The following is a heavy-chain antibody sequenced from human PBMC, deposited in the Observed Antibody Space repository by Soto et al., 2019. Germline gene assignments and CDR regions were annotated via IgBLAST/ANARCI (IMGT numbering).Heavy chain of an antibody. Sequence: QVQLVQSGAEVQKPGASVKVSCKASGYTFSDYDIIWVRQATGQGLEWMGWLNANSGNTGYARQFQGRVTMTWDTSISTGYMELSRLRSDDTAVYFCARGYYDRSGYYPTDYWGQGTLVTVSS. V-gene: IGHV1-8*01. J-gene: IGHJ4*02. D-gene: IGHD3-22*01. CDR2: LNANSGNT. CDR3: ARGYYDRSGYYPTDY. CDR1: GYTFSDYD.